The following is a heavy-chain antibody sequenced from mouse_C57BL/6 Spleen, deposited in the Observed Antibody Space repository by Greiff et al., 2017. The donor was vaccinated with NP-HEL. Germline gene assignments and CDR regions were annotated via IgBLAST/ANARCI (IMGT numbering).Heavy chain of an antibody. D-gene: IGHD2-4*01. Sequence: VQLQQSGPELVKPGASVKISCKASGYAFSGSWMNWVKQRPGKGLEWIGRIYPGAGDTNYNGKFKGKATLTADKSSSTVYLQLSSLTSEDSAVYFCGRGNYDYDRLFAYWGQGTLVTVSA. CDR3: GRGNYDYDRLFAY. CDR1: GYAFSGSW. CDR2: IYPGAGDT. J-gene: IGHJ3*01. V-gene: IGHV1-82*01.